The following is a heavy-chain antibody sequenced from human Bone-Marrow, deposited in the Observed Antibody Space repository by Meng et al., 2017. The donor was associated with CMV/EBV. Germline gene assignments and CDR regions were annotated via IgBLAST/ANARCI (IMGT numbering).Heavy chain of an antibody. V-gene: IGHV3-53*01. CDR3: ARDDTQETYYYGMDV. J-gene: IGHJ6*02. CDR2: IYSGGST. Sequence: GGSLRLSCAASGFTVSSSYLSWVRQAPGKGLEWVSVIYSGGSTYYADSVKGRFTISRDNAKNSLFLQMNSLRAEDTAVYYCARDDTQETYYYGMDVWGQGTTVTVSS. CDR1: GFTVSSSY.